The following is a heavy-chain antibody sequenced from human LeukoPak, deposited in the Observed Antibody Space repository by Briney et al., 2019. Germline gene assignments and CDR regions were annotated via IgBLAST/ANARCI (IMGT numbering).Heavy chain of an antibody. CDR3: VRTPTCSSGSCYPNWFDS. CDR2: VYPGDSHT. V-gene: IGHV5-51*01. D-gene: IGHD2-15*01. Sequence: GESLKISWQGSGYSFANYWIGWVRHMPGRGLDWMAIVYPGDSHTKYNPSFQGQVTISADKSSSTAYLQWISLRASDTAIYYCVRTPTCSSGSCYPNWFDSWGQGTLVTVSS. J-gene: IGHJ5*01. CDR1: GYSFANYW.